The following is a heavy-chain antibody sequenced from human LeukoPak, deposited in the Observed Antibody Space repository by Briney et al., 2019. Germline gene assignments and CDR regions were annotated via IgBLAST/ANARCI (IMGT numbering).Heavy chain of an antibody. CDR3: AKNDYGDYADY. D-gene: IGHD4-17*01. CDR1: GGAISNGSYY. J-gene: IGHJ4*02. CDR2: IYTSGST. Sequence: SETLSLTCTVSGGAISNGSYYWSWIRQPAGKGLEWIGRIYTSGSTNYNPSLKSRVTISVDTSKNQFSLKLSSVTAADTAVYYCAKNDYGDYADYWGQGTLVTVSS. V-gene: IGHV4-61*02.